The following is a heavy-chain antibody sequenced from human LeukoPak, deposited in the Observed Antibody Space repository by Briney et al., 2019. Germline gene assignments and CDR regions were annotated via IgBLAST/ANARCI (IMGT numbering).Heavy chain of an antibody. D-gene: IGHD6-13*01. CDR2: IHPGNSEN. Sequence: GESLKISCQGSGYSFSSYWIHWVRQMPGKGLESMGIIHPGNSENTYSPSFQGQVTMSVDKSINTAYLQWSSLKASDTAMYYCARGQGGSSRLVDYWGQGTLVTVSS. V-gene: IGHV5-51*01. J-gene: IGHJ4*02. CDR1: GYSFSSYW. CDR3: ARGQGGSSRLVDY.